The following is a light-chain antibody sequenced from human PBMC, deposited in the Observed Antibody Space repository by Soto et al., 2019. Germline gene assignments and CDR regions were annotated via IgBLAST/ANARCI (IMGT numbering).Light chain of an antibody. Sequence: DIQMTQSPSSLSASVGDRVTIAGQASQNINNYLNWYQQKPGRAPKLLIYDASNLEAGVPSRLRGSGSGTVFTFTIRRLQPEDIATYYCQQYENLPTFGQGTRLEIK. CDR1: QNINNY. J-gene: IGKJ5*01. CDR3: QQYENLPT. V-gene: IGKV1-33*01. CDR2: DAS.